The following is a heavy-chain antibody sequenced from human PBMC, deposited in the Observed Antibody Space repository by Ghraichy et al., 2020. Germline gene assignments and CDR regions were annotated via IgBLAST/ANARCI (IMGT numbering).Heavy chain of an antibody. V-gene: IGHV1-69*04. D-gene: IGHD6-19*01. CDR3: AREPNPGYSSGWYAFDI. Sequence: SVKVSCKASGGTFSSYAISWVRQAPGQGLEWMGRIIPILGIANYAQKFQGRVTITADKSTSTAYMELSSLRSEDTAVYYCAREPNPGYSSGWYAFDIWGQGTMVTVSS. J-gene: IGHJ3*02. CDR1: GGTFSSYA. CDR2: IIPILGIA.